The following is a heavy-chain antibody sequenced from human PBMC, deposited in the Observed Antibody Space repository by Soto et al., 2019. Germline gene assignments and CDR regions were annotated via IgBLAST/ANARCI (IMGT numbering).Heavy chain of an antibody. V-gene: IGHV3-33*01. CDR3: ARDLRVRLRLGELSPGFDY. J-gene: IGHJ4*02. CDR2: IWYDGSNK. Sequence: QVQLVESGGGVVQPGRSLRLSCAASGFTFSSYGMHWVRQAPGKGLEWVAVIWYDGSNKYYADSVKGRFTISRDNSKNTLYLQMNSLRGEDTAVYYCARDLRVRLRLGELSPGFDYWGQGTLVTVSS. D-gene: IGHD3-16*02. CDR1: GFTFSSYG.